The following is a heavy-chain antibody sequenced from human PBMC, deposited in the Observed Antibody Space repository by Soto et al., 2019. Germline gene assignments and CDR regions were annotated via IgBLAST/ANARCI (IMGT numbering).Heavy chain of an antibody. CDR2: ISYDGSNK. J-gene: IGHJ4*02. CDR1: GFTFSSYG. CDR3: AKDGYGAVAGTFDY. V-gene: IGHV3-30*18. D-gene: IGHD6-19*01. Sequence: QVQLVESGGGVVQPGRSLRLSCAASGFTFSSYGMHWVRQAPGKGLEWVAVISYDGSNKYYADSVKGRFNISRDNSKNTLYLQMNSLRAEDTAVYYCAKDGYGAVAGTFDYWGQGTLVTVSS.